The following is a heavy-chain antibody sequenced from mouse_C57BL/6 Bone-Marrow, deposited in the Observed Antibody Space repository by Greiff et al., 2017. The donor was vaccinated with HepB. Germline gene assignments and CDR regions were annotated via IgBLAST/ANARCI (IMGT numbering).Heavy chain of an antibody. CDR3: ARGYYGSSYYFDY. Sequence: VQLQQSGPELVKPGASVKISCKASGYSFTSYYIHWVKQRPGQGLEWIGWIYPGSGNTKYNEKFKGKATLTADTSSSTAYMQLSSLTSEDSAVYYCARGYYGSSYYFDYWGQGTTLTVSS. V-gene: IGHV1-66*01. D-gene: IGHD1-1*01. CDR2: IYPGSGNT. CDR1: GYSFTSYY. J-gene: IGHJ2*01.